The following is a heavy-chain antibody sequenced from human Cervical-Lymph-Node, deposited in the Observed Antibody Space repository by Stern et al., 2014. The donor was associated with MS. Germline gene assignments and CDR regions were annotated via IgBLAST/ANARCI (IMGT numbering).Heavy chain of an antibody. D-gene: IGHD6-13*01. CDR2: INPNSGAT. Sequence: QLVQSGAEVEKPGASVKVSCKASGYTFTGYYFNWVRQAPGQGLEWMGRINPNSGATKYAQSLEGRVTMTRDTSITTAFMELTRLTTDDTAVYYCAREGRYSSSWRPEVADSWGQGTLVTVSS. J-gene: IGHJ5*01. V-gene: IGHV1-2*06. CDR3: AREGRYSSSWRPEVADS. CDR1: GYTFTGYY.